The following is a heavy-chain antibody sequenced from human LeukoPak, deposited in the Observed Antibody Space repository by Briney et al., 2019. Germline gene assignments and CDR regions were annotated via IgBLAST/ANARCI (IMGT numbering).Heavy chain of an antibody. CDR2: INPNSGGT. Sequence: ASVKVSCKASGYTFTGYYIHWVRQAPGQGPEWMGWINPNSGGTNYAQKFQGRVTMARDTSISTAYMELCRLRSDDTAVYYCAREADYGDFYFDYWGQGTLVTVSS. CDR1: GYTFTGYY. J-gene: IGHJ4*02. CDR3: AREADYGDFYFDY. D-gene: IGHD4-17*01. V-gene: IGHV1-2*02.